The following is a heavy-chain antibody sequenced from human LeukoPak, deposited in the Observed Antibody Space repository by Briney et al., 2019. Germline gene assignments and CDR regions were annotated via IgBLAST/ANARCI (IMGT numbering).Heavy chain of an antibody. CDR1: GGSISSYY. Sequence: VKPSETLSLTCTVSGGSISSYYWSWIRQPPGKGLEWIGYIYYSGSTNYNPSLKSRVTISVGTSKNQFSLKLSSVTAADTAVYYCARDRYGSGIIDYWGQGTLVTVSS. V-gene: IGHV4-59*01. J-gene: IGHJ4*02. CDR2: IYYSGST. D-gene: IGHD3-10*01. CDR3: ARDRYGSGIIDY.